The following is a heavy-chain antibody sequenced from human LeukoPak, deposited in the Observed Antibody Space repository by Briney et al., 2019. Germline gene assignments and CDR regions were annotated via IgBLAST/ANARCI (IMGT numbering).Heavy chain of an antibody. V-gene: IGHV4-4*07. CDR2: ISGSGST. D-gene: IGHD3-22*01. Sequence: SETLSLTCSVSGDSISYFYWSWIRQAAGKGLEWIGRISGSGSTDYNASLKSRVTMSVDTSKNQLSLKVISVTAADTAVYYCARIGYYDSSGQPLAFDIWGQGTMVTVSS. CDR3: ARIGYYDSSGQPLAFDI. J-gene: IGHJ3*02. CDR1: GDSISYFY.